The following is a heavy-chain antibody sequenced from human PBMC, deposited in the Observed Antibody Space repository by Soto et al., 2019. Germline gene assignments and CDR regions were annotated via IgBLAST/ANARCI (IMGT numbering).Heavy chain of an antibody. CDR2: ISSSSRTI. V-gene: IGHV3-48*01. Sequence: EVQLVESGGGLIQPGGSLRLSCEASGFSFSDSGMNWVRRAPGKRLEWISYISSSSRTIYYAASVEGRFTISRDNVRNSVHLQMNSLRGEDTGVYYCARTCMEWALYFDNWGLGTLVTVSS. CDR3: ARTCMEWALYFDN. CDR1: GFSFSDSG. J-gene: IGHJ4*02. D-gene: IGHD3-3*01.